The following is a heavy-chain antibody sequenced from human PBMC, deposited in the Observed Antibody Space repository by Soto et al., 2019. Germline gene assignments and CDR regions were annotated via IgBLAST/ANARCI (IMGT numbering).Heavy chain of an antibody. CDR3: ARDSPPYCSGGSCYPFDY. CDR2: ISSSSSYI. D-gene: IGHD2-15*01. V-gene: IGHV3-21*01. J-gene: IGHJ4*02. CDR1: GFTFSSYS. Sequence: GVLRLSCAASGFTFSSYSMNWVRQAPGKGLEWVSSISSSSSYIYYADSVKGRFTISRDNAKNSLYLQMNSLRAEDTAVYYCARDSPPYCSGGSCYPFDYWGQGTLVTVSS.